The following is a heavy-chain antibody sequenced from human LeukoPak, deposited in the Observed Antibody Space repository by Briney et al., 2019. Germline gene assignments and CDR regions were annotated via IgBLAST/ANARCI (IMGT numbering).Heavy chain of an antibody. J-gene: IGHJ4*02. V-gene: IGHV3-21*01. D-gene: IGHD6-13*01. CDR2: ISSSSSSI. CDR3: ARQKAVAGTGFDY. CDR1: GFTFSSYT. Sequence: GGSLRLSCAASGFTFSSYTMNWVRQAPGKGLEWVSSISSSSSSIYCADSVKGRFTISRDNAKNSLYLQMNSLRAEDTAVYYCARQKAVAGTGFDYWGQGTLVTVPS.